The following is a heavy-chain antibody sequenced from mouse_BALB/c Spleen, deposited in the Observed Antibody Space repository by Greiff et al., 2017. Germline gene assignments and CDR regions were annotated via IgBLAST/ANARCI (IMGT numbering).Heavy chain of an antibody. D-gene: IGHD2-4*01. J-gene: IGHJ4*01. CDR3: ARYDYDRGYAMDY. CDR2: IWAGGST. Sequence: VQVVESGPGLVAPSQSLSITCTVSGFSLTSYGVHWVRQPPGKGLEWLGVIWAGGSTNYNSALMSRLSISKDNSKSQVFLKMNSLQTDDTAMYYCARYDYDRGYAMDYWGQGTSVTVSS. V-gene: IGHV2-9*02. CDR1: GFSLTSYG.